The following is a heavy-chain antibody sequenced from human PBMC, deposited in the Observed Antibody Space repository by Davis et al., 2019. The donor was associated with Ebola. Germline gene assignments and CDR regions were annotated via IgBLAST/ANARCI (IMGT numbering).Heavy chain of an antibody. CDR1: GFIVSIYY. D-gene: IGHD4-17*01. J-gene: IGHJ4*02. CDR3: ASADGDSLDY. V-gene: IGHV3-53*01. CDR2: IYSDDRT. Sequence: GGSLRLSCAASGFIVSIYYMSWVRQAPGKGLEWVSLIYSDDRTYYADSVKGRFTISRDRSKNTLDLQMTSLRAEDTAVYYCASADGDSLDYWGQGTLVTVSS.